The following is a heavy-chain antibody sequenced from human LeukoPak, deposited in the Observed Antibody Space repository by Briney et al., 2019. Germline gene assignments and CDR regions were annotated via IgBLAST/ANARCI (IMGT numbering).Heavy chain of an antibody. V-gene: IGHV1-18*01. Sequence: ASVKVSCKASGYTFTSYGISWVRQAPGQGLEWMGWISAYNGNTNYAQKLQGRVTITTDTSTSTAYMELRSLRSDDTAVYYCAGASYTGIAANMDVWGKGTTVTVSS. CDR2: ISAYNGNT. CDR3: AGASYTGIAANMDV. J-gene: IGHJ6*03. D-gene: IGHD6-13*01. CDR1: GYTFTSYG.